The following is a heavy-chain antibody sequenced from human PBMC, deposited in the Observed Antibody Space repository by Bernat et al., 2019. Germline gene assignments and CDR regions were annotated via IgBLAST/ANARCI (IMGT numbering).Heavy chain of an antibody. CDR2: ISYDGSNK. CDR3: ARGAGIGVYYYMDV. J-gene: IGHJ6*03. Sequence: QVQLVESGGGVVQPGRSLRLSCAASGFTFSSYAMHWVRQAPGKGLEWVAVISYDGSNKYYADSVKGRFTISRDNSKNTLYLQMNSLRAEDTAVYYCARGAGIGVYYYMDVWGKGTTVNVSS. V-gene: IGHV3-30*01. D-gene: IGHD1-1*01. CDR1: GFTFSSYA.